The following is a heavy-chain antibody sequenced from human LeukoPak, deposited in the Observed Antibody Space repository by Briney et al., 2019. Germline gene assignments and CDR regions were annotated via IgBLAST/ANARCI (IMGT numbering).Heavy chain of an antibody. CDR3: ATRPAGTSWYGVFDY. Sequence: PSGTLSLTCSVSGGSINSHYWSWIRQPPGKRLEWIGYIFNTGNTNYNPSLGSRVTMSVDASRDQFFPRLSSVTAADTAIYYCATRPAGTSWYGVFDYWSQGTLVTVSS. CDR2: IFNTGNT. CDR1: GGSINSHY. J-gene: IGHJ4*02. D-gene: IGHD3-10*01. V-gene: IGHV4-59*11.